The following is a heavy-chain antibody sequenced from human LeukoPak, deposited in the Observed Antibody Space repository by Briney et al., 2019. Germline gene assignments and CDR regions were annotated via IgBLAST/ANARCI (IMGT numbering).Heavy chain of an antibody. V-gene: IGHV4-4*07. D-gene: IGHD6-19*01. J-gene: IGHJ4*02. CDR2: IYTSGST. Sequence: KPSETLSLTCTVSGGSISSYYWSWIRQPAGKGLEWIGRIYTSGSTNYNPSLKSRVTMSVDTSKNQFSLKLSSVTAADTAVYYCARDGGIAVAGSAHFDYWGQGTLVTVSS. CDR1: GGSISSYY. CDR3: ARDGGIAVAGSAHFDY.